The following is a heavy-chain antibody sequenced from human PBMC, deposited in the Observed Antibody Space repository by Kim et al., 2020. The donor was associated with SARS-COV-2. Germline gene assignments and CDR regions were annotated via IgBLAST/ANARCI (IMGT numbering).Heavy chain of an antibody. V-gene: IGHV3-23*01. D-gene: IGHD6-13*01. CDR2: ISGSGATT. Sequence: GGSLRLSCAASGFTFSSYAMSWVRQAPGKGLEWVSAISGSGATTYYADSVKGRFTISRDKSKKTLFVQMKSLRAEDTAVYYCAKGRGAAAGIPYYFDLWGRVTLVTVSS. CDR3: AKGRGAAAGIPYYFDL. J-gene: IGHJ2*01. CDR1: GFTFSSYA.